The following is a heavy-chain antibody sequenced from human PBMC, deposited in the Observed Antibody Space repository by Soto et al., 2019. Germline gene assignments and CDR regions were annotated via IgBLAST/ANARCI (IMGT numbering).Heavy chain of an antibody. CDR1: GYTFTSYG. CDR3: ARDRGAYGMDA. V-gene: IGHV1-18*01. CDR2: ISAYNGNT. J-gene: IGHJ6*02. Sequence: QVQLVQSGAEVKKPGSSVKVCCKASGYTFTSYGISWVRHSPGQGLEWMGWISAYNGNTKYAQTHPGRVTMTTATSTSTAYMELRSLRSDDPAVYYCARDRGAYGMDAWAQGTTVTVSS.